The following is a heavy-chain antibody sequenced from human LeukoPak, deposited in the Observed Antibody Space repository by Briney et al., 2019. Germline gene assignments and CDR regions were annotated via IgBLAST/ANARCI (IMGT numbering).Heavy chain of an antibody. Sequence: GGSLRLSCAASGFTFSSHPMSWVRLAPGKGLEWVSSIRGSGDSTYYADSVKGRFTISRDNTKNTLYLQMNSLRGDDTAAYYCAKSYSYYHMDDWGKGTSVTVSS. CDR1: GFTFSSHP. CDR3: AKSYSYYHMDD. V-gene: IGHV3-23*01. CDR2: IRGSGDST. J-gene: IGHJ6*03.